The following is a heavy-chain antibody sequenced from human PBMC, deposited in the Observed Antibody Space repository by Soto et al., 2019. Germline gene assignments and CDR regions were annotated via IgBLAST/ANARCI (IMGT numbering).Heavy chain of an antibody. CDR2: IYCNDDK. J-gene: IGHJ4*02. D-gene: IGHD1-1*01. CDR1: GVSLSTSVVG. CDR3: AHVNNWSLAY. Sequence: SGPTLVNPTHTLTLTCTLSGVSLSTSVVGVCWIRQPPGKAREWLALIYCNDDKGYSPSLKRKVTITKDTSKNQWVLTRTNMEPVDKAIYYCAHVNNWSLAYWGQGTLVTV. V-gene: IGHV2-5*01.